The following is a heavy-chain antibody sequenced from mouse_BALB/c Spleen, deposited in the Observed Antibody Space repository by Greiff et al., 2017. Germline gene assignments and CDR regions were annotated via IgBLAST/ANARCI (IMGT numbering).Heavy chain of an antibody. V-gene: IGHV3-2*02. CDR2: ISYSGST. Sequence: VQLQQSGPGLVKPSQSLSLTCTVTGYSITSDYAWNWIRQFPGNKLEWMGYISYSGSTSYNPSLKSRISITRDTSKNQFFLQLNSVTTEDTATYYCARLFITTVVAYYAMDYWGQGTSVTVSS. J-gene: IGHJ4*01. CDR3: ARLFITTVVAYYAMDY. CDR1: GYSITSDYA. D-gene: IGHD1-1*01.